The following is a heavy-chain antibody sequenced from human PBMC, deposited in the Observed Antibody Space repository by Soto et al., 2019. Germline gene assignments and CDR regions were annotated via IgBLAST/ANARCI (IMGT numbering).Heavy chain of an antibody. J-gene: IGHJ4*02. CDR3: AKSRSDPPARPEIDY. Sequence: GGSLRLSCAASGFTFSSYAMSWVRQAPGKGLEWVSAISGSGGSTYYADSVKGRFTISRDNSKNTLYLQMNSLRAEDTAVYYCAKSRSDPPARPEIDYWGQGTLVTVSS. D-gene: IGHD6-25*01. CDR2: ISGSGGST. CDR1: GFTFSSYA. V-gene: IGHV3-23*01.